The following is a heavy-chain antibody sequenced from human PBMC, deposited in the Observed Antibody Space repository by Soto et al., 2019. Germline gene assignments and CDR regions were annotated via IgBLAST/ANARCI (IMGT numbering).Heavy chain of an antibody. D-gene: IGHD6-13*01. V-gene: IGHV4-39*01. CDR3: ARQPRRIAAAVNYYYYGMDV. Sequence: PSETLSLTCTVSGGSTSSSSYYWGWIRQPPGKGLEWIGSIYYSGSTYYNPSLKSRVTISVDTSKNQFSLKLSSVTAADAAVYYCARQPRRIAAAVNYYYYGMDVWGQGTTVTVSS. CDR2: IYYSGST. J-gene: IGHJ6*02. CDR1: GGSTSSSSYY.